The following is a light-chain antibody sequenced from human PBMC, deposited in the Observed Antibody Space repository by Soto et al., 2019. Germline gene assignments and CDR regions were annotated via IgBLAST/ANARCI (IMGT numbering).Light chain of an antibody. Sequence: QSALTQPASVSGSPGQSITISCTGTSSDVGSYNLVSWYPQHPGKAPKLMIYEGSKRPSGVSNRFSGSKSGNTASLTIAGLQAEDEADYYCCSYAGSSPFHVVFGGGTKLTVL. CDR3: CSYAGSSPFHVV. V-gene: IGLV2-23*03. J-gene: IGLJ2*01. CDR1: SSDVGSYNL. CDR2: EGS.